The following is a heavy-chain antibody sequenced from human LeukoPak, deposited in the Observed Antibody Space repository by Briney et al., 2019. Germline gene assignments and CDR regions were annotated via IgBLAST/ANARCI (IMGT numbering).Heavy chain of an antibody. J-gene: IGHJ5*02. V-gene: IGHV4-39*07. Sequence: SETLSLTCTVSGGSIRSSSYNWGWIRQPPGKGLEWIGNIHYAGTTFYNPSLKSRVAISVDTSKNQFSLKVSSVTAADTAVYYCARGSNYYDSGKGWFDPWGQGTLVTVSS. CDR3: ARGSNYYDSGKGWFDP. D-gene: IGHD3-10*01. CDR2: IHYAGTT. CDR1: GGSIRSSSYN.